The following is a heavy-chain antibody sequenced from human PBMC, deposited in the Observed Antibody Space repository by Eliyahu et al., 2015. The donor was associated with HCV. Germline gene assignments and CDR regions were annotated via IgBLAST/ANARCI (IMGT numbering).Heavy chain of an antibody. V-gene: IGHV4-34*01. CDR2: INHSGST. CDR3: ARGGTLSRIAVAPYYFDY. Sequence: QVQLQQWGAGLLKPSETLSLTCAVYGGSFSGYYWSWIRQPPGKGLEWIGEINHSGSTNYNPSLKSRVTISVDTSKNQFSLKLSSVTAADTAVYYCARGGTLSRIAVAPYYFDYWGQGTLVTVSS. D-gene: IGHD6-19*01. CDR1: GGSFSGYY. J-gene: IGHJ4*02.